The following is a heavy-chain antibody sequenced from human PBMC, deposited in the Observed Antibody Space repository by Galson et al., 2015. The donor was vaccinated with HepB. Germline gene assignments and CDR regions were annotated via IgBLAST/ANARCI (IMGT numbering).Heavy chain of an antibody. D-gene: IGHD2-2*01. CDR2: IWYDGSNK. CDR1: GFSFNSYG. J-gene: IGHJ6*03. V-gene: IGHV3-33*08. CDR3: ARGFGSSTPYYMDV. Sequence: SLRLSCAASGFSFNSYGMHWVRQAPGKGLEWVAVIWYDGSNKYYVDSVKGRFTISRDNSKNTLFLQMNSLRAEDTAVYYCARGFGSSTPYYMDVWGKGTTVTVSS.